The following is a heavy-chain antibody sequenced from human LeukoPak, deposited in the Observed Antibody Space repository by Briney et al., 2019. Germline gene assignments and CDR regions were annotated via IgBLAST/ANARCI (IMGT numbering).Heavy chain of an antibody. CDR2: INSDGSST. CDR1: GFTFSSYW. J-gene: IGHJ4*02. CDR3: ARGTGYYYGSGSYYSWYFDY. Sequence: PGGSLRLSCAASGFTFSSYWMHWVRQAPGKGLVWVSRINSDGSSTSYADSVKGRFTISGDNAKNTLYLQMNSLRAEDTAVYYCARGTGYYYGSGSYYSWYFDYWGQGTLVTVSS. D-gene: IGHD3-10*01. V-gene: IGHV3-74*01.